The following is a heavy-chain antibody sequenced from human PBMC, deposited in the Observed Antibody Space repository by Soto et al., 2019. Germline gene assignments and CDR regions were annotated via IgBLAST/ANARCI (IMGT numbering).Heavy chain of an antibody. CDR1: EFTIRTHA. Sequence: GRLHRVSCAAAEFTIRTHAMRWVRQDPGKGLEWVAGIVGNGDEYYADTVRGRFTISRDNSNNILYLQMYSLRAEDTAVYYCAKDRQPDGLWPFDSWGQGTQVTVSS. CDR3: AKDRQPDGLWPFDS. CDR2: IVGNGDE. J-gene: IGHJ4*02. V-gene: IGHV3-23*01. D-gene: IGHD2-8*01.